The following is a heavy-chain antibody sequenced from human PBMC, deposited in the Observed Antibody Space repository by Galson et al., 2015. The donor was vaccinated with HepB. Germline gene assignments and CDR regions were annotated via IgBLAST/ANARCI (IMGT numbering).Heavy chain of an antibody. V-gene: IGHV4-39*01. CDR1: GGSIGSSSYY. CDR2: IYYSGST. D-gene: IGHD6-19*01. Sequence: ETLSLTCSVSGGSIGSSSYYWDWIRQPPGKGLEWIGSIYYSGSTYYDPSLKSRVSISVDTSKDQFSLKLSSVTAADTAVYYCARRRITLASDFDHWGQGTLVTVSS. CDR3: ARRRITLASDFDH. J-gene: IGHJ4*02.